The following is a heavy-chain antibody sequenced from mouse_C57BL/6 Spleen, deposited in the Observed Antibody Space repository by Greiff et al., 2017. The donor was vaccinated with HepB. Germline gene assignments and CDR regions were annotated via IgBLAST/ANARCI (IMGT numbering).Heavy chain of an antibody. CDR3: ARGYGSSPYWYFDG. CDR2: ISSGSSTI. D-gene: IGHD1-1*01. J-gene: IGHJ1*03. V-gene: IGHV5-17*01. Sequence: EVKLMESGGGLVKPGGSLKLSCAASGFSFSDYGMHWVRQAPEKGLEWVAYISSGSSTIYYADTVKGRFTISRDNAKNTLFLQMTSLRSEDTAMYYCARGYGSSPYWYFDGWGKGNTATDSS. CDR1: GFSFSDYG.